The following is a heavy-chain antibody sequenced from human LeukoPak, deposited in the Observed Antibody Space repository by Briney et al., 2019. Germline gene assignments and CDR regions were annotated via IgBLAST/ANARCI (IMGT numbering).Heavy chain of an antibody. V-gene: IGHV3-30*02. CDR1: TFTFNIYG. D-gene: IGHD5-12*01. Sequence: GGSLRLSCASTFTFNIYGMHWVRQAPGKGLEGVAFIQYDGSKKYYADSVKGRFTISRDNSRNTLSLQMNSLRTEDTAVYYCARDRTAYSYGTLSDYWGQGTLVTVSS. CDR3: ARDRTAYSYGTLSDY. J-gene: IGHJ4*02. CDR2: IQYDGSKK.